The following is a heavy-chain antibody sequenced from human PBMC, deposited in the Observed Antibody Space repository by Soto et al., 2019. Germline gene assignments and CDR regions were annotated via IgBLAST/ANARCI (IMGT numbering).Heavy chain of an antibody. CDR3: ARDPGLGYCSSTSCPYYFDY. CDR1: GFPFTTYS. D-gene: IGHD2-2*01. CDR2: ISSISTYI. J-gene: IGHJ4*02. V-gene: IGHV3-21*01. Sequence: GGSLRLSCAASGFPFTTYSMNWVRQAPVKGLEWFSSISSISTYIYYADSVKGRFTISRDNAKNSLYLQMNSLRAEDTAVYYCARDPGLGYCSSTSCPYYFDYWGQGTLVTVSS.